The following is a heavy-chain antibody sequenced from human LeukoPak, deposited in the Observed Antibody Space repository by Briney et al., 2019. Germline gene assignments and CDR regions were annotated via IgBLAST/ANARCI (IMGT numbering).Heavy chain of an antibody. CDR1: GFTFSSYA. Sequence: GGSLRLSCAASGFTFSSYALSWVRQAPGKGLEWLSSISSSGDSIYYAESVKGRFTVSRDNAKKSLDLQMNSLRAEDTAVYYCARDPNYDFWSGYRPWGQGTLVTVSS. V-gene: IGHV3-48*04. J-gene: IGHJ5*02. D-gene: IGHD3-3*01. CDR3: ARDPNYDFWSGYRP. CDR2: ISSSGDSI.